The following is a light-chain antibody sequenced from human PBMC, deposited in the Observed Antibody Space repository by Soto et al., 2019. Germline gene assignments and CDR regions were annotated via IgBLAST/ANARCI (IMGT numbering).Light chain of an antibody. Sequence: DIPLTHSPSTLSASVGDIVTITCRASQRIATWLAWYQHQPGSAPKLLIYGASTLQSGVPSRFSGSGSGAEFTLTIDNLQPEDFATYYCQQYHLYWTFGPGTKVDIK. V-gene: IGKV1-5*01. CDR2: GAS. J-gene: IGKJ1*01. CDR3: QQYHLYWT. CDR1: QRIATW.